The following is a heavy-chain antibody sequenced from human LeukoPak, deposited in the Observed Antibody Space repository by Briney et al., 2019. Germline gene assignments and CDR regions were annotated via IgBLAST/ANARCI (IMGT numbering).Heavy chain of an antibody. CDR1: GFTFSDYY. V-gene: IGHV3-11*01. CDR2: ISSSGSTI. D-gene: IGHD6-19*01. J-gene: IGHJ4*02. Sequence: KSGGSLRLSCAASGFTFSDYYMSWIRQAPGKGLERVSYISSSGSTIYYADSVKGRFTISRDNAKNSLYLQMNSLRAEDTAVYYCARDFSQSSSYVYYWGQGTLVTVSS. CDR3: ARDFSQSSSYVYY.